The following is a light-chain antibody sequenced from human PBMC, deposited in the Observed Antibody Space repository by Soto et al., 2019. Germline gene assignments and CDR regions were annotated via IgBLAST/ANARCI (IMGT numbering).Light chain of an antibody. CDR2: GNN. Sequence: QSALTPPPSASGAPGQRGTISCSGNGSSIGTNTVNWYRQLPGTAPQLLIYGNNQRPSGVPDRFSGSKSGTSASLAISGLRSEDEAEYYCTAWDGSLNNVLFGGGTKVTVL. CDR3: TAWDGSLNNVL. CDR1: GSSIGTNT. J-gene: IGLJ2*01. V-gene: IGLV1-44*01.